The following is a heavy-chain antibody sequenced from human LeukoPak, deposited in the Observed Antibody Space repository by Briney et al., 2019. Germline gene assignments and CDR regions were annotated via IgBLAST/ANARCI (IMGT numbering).Heavy chain of an antibody. D-gene: IGHD2-15*01. CDR2: ISSSGSTI. V-gene: IGHV3-11*04. J-gene: IGHJ4*02. CDR3: ARDQSSGGRWLDY. Sequence: PGGSLRLSCAASGFTFSDYYMSWIRQAPGKGLEWVSYISSSGSTIYYADSVKGRFTISRDNSKNTVYLQMNSLSTEDTAMYYCARDQSSGGRWLDYWGRGTLVTVSS. CDR1: GFTFSDYY.